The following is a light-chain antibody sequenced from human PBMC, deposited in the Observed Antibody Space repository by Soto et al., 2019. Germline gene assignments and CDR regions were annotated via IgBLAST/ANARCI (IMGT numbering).Light chain of an antibody. CDR2: SAS. CDR1: QGIRND. J-gene: IGKJ5*01. Sequence: AIQVTQSPSSLSASVGDRVTITCRASQGIRNDLGWYQQKPGKAPKLLIYSASSLQSGVPSRFSGSGSGIDFTLTISSLQPEDFATYYCLQDYNYPITFGQGTRLEIK. CDR3: LQDYNYPIT. V-gene: IGKV1-6*01.